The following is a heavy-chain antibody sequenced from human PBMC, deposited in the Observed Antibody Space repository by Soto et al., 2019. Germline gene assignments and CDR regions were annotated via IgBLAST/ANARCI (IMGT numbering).Heavy chain of an antibody. D-gene: IGHD6-19*01. CDR3: ARDNAPVAGTSLPGY. J-gene: IGHJ4*02. Sequence: GGSLRLSCAASGFTFSSYAMHWVRLVPGKGLEWVTLISYDGSKKFYADSVKGRFTISRDQSKSTLYLQMNSLRDDDTAMYYCARDNAPVAGTSLPGYWGQGTLVTVSS. CDR1: GFTFSSYA. CDR2: ISYDGSKK. V-gene: IGHV3-30*01.